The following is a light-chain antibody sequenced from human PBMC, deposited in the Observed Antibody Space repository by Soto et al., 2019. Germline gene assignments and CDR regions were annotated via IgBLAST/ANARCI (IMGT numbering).Light chain of an antibody. CDR2: DAS. J-gene: IGKJ5*01. V-gene: IGKV1-33*01. Sequence: DIHMTQSPSSLSASLGDRVTITFQASQNINNYLNWYQQKPGRAPKLLIYDASNLEAGVPSRFRGSGSGTDFTFTISRLQPEDIATYYCQQYDDLPITFGQGTRLEIK. CDR3: QQYDDLPIT. CDR1: QNINNY.